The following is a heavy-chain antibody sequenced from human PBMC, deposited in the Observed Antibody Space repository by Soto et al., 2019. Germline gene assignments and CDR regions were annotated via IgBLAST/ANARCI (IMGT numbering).Heavy chain of an antibody. J-gene: IGHJ6*04. D-gene: IGHD5-12*01. CDR1: GYTFTSYY. V-gene: IGHV1-46*01. Sequence: QVQLVQSGAEVKKPGASVKVSCKASGYTFTSYYMHWVRQGPGQGLEWMGIINPSGGSTSYAQKFYGRVTMTRDTSTSTVYMQLSSLRSEDTAVYYCARDIRRDGYRLNHGMAVWGEGTTVTGCS. CDR2: INPSGGST. CDR3: ARDIRRDGYRLNHGMAV.